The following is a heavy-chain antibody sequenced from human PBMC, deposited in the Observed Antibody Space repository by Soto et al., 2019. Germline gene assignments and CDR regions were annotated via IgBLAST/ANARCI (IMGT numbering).Heavy chain of an antibody. V-gene: IGHV1-3*01. Sequence: QVQLVQSGAEVKKPGASVKVSCKASGYTFTSYDTHWVRQAPGQRLEWMGWINAGNGNRKYSQKFQGRVTITRDTSASTDYMELSSLKSEDTAVYYCARDRGRTTSYFDYWGQGTLVTVSS. CDR2: INAGNGNR. D-gene: IGHD2-2*01. CDR3: ARDRGRTTSYFDY. J-gene: IGHJ4*02. CDR1: GYTFTSYD.